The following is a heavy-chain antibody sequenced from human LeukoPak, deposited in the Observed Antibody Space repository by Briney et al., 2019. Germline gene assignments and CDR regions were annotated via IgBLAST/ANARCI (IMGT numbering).Heavy chain of an antibody. J-gene: IGHJ6*02. CDR3: ARDRGTTMVRGVISHGMDV. D-gene: IGHD3-10*01. V-gene: IGHV1-2*02. Sequence: ASVKVSCKASGYTFTGYYMHWVRQAPGQGLEWMGWINPNSGGTNYAQKFQGRVTMTRATSISTAYMELSRLRSDDTAVYYCARDRGTTMVRGVISHGMDVWGQGTTVTVSS. CDR1: GYTFTGYY. CDR2: INPNSGGT.